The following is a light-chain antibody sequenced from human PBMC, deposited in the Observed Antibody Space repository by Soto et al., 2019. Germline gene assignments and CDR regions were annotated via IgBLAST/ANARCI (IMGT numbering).Light chain of an antibody. Sequence: QSVLTQPPSASGSPGQSVTMSCTGTSSDVGGYNSVSWYQQHPGKAPKLMIYEVNKRPSGVPDRFSGSKSGNTASLTVSGLQADDEADYYCSSYAGSNNVLFGGGTKVTVL. CDR2: EVN. V-gene: IGLV2-8*01. CDR1: SSDVGGYNS. CDR3: SSYAGSNNVL. J-gene: IGLJ2*01.